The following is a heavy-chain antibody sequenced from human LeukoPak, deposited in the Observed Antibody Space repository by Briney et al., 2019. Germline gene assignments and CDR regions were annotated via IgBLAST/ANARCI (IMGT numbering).Heavy chain of an antibody. V-gene: IGHV1-2*02. Sequence: ASVKVSCKASGYTFSDYYINWVRQAPGQGLEWMGWINPKSGDTKFAQKLQGGVTMTRDTSISTAYMDLSRLKSDDTAVYYCARARRTRNMYGEYVVLFDYWGRGTLVTVSS. CDR3: ARARRTRNMYGEYVVLFDY. CDR1: GYTFSDYY. D-gene: IGHD4-17*01. CDR2: INPKSGDT. J-gene: IGHJ4*02.